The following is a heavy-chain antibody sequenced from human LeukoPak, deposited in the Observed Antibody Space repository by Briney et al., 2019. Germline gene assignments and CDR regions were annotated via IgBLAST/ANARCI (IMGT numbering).Heavy chain of an antibody. CDR1: GFTFSNYG. CDR2: ISNDGSNK. Sequence: GGSLRLSCAASGFTFSNYGMHWVRQAPGKGLEWVAVISNDGSNKHYGDSVKGRFTISRDNSKNTLYLQMNSLRAEDTAVYYCAKDGVGATFFGYWGQGTLVTVSS. CDR3: AKDGVGATFFGY. V-gene: IGHV3-30*18. D-gene: IGHD1-26*01. J-gene: IGHJ4*02.